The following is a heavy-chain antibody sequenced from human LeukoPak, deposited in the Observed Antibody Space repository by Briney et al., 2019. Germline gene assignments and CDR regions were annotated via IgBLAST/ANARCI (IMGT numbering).Heavy chain of an antibody. CDR2: FDPEDGET. CDR3: ARSGSGYCSGGSCWPYWFDP. CDR1: GYTLTELS. Sequence: GASVKVSCKVSGYTLTELSMHWVRQAPGKGLEWMGGFDPEDGETIYAQKFQGRVTMTEDTSTDTAYMELSSLRSEDTAVYYCARSGSGYCSGGSCWPYWFDPWGQGTLVTVSS. J-gene: IGHJ5*02. V-gene: IGHV1-24*01. D-gene: IGHD2-15*01.